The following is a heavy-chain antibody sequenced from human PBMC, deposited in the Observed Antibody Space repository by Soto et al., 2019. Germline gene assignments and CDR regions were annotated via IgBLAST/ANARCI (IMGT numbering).Heavy chain of an antibody. CDR3: AKRSPPDY. CDR1: GFTFNSYA. CDR2: ISGSGGST. J-gene: IGHJ4*02. V-gene: IGHV3-23*01. Sequence: ELQLLESGGGLVQPGGSLRLSCAASGFTFNSYAMSWVRQAPGKGLEWVSAISGSGGSTYYADSVKGRFTISRDNSKKTLFLQMNSLRAEDTAIYFCAKRSPPDYWGQGTLVTVSS.